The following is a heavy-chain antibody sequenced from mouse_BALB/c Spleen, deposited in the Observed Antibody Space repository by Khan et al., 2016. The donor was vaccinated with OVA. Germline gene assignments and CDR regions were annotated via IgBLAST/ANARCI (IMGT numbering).Heavy chain of an antibody. CDR2: ISSGGDNT. CDR3: ARSNYGTFAY. Sequence: EVELVESGGGLVKPGGSLKLSCAASGFTFSSFSMSWVRQTPEKRLEWVATISSGGDNTFSSDSVKGRFTISRDTAKHNLSLQMSSLRSEDTALYYCARSNYGTFAYWGQGTLVTVSA. CDR1: GFTFSSFS. V-gene: IGHV5-9*03. J-gene: IGHJ3*01. D-gene: IGHD2-1*01.